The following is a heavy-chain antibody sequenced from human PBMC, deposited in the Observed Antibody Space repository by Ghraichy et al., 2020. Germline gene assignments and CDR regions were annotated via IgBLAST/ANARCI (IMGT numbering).Heavy chain of an antibody. V-gene: IGHV1-69*13. CDR2: IIPIFGTA. CDR3: AWRGDAGGPTDYYYYGMDV. Sequence: SVKVSCKASGGTFSSYAISWVRQAPGQGLEWMGGIIPIFGTANYAQKFQGRVTITADESTSTAYMELSSLRSEDTAVYYCAWRGDAGGPTDYYYYGMDVWGQGTTVTVSS. CDR1: GGTFSSYA. D-gene: IGHD1-1*01. J-gene: IGHJ6*02.